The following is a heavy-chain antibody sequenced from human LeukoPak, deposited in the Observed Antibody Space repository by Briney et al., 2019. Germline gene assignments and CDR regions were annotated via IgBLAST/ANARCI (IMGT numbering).Heavy chain of an antibody. CDR1: GFTFSSYT. CDR3: AKGSSAGRPYYFDY. D-gene: IGHD3-10*01. V-gene: IGHV3-23*01. CDR2: ISHTSEYT. Sequence: GGSLRLSCTASGFTFSSYTMSWVRQAPGKGLEWVSAISHTSEYTYHADSVKGRFTISRDNSKNTLYLQMNSLRAEDTAMYYCAKGSSAGRPYYFDYWGQGTLVTVSS. J-gene: IGHJ4*02.